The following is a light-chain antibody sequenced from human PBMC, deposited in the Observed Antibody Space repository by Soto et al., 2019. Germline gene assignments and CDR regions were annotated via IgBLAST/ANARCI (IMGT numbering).Light chain of an antibody. Sequence: DIQMAQSPSSLSASVGDRVTITCRASQSILNYLNWYQQKPGRAPKVLIYIASSLQSGVPSRFSGSGSGTDFTLTISSLQPEDFATYYCQQTYSFPRTFGQGTRVAIK. CDR1: QSILNY. CDR2: IAS. V-gene: IGKV1-39*01. J-gene: IGKJ1*01. CDR3: QQTYSFPRT.